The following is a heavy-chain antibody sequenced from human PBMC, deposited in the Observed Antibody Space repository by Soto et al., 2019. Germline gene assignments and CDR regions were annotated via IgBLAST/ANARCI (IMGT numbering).Heavy chain of an antibody. CDR1: GYTFTSFG. Sequence: VQLVQSGPEVKKPGASVKVSCKASGYTFTSFGITWVRQAPGQDLEWMGWISAYNGDTNYSPRLQGRVTMTTDTSTSTVYMESKSLKSDDTAVYYCARDQEYSTSGLYWFDLWGQGTLVTVSS. V-gene: IGHV1-18*04. CDR2: ISAYNGDT. J-gene: IGHJ5*02. CDR3: ARDQEYSTSGLYWFDL. D-gene: IGHD6-6*01.